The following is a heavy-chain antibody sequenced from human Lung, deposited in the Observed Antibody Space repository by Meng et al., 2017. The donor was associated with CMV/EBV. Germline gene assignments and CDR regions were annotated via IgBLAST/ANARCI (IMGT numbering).Heavy chain of an antibody. J-gene: IGHJ5*02. CDR1: GYTFTSSD. CDR2: MNPNSGNT. Sequence: VSEVKKPGDPVKAPCKPSGYTFTSSDINWVRQATGQGLEWMGWMNPNSGNTGYAQKFQGRVTMTRNTSISTAYMELSSLRSEDTAVYYCARGYCSGGSCPVFDPWGQGTLVTVSS. V-gene: IGHV1-8*01. D-gene: IGHD2-15*01. CDR3: ARGYCSGGSCPVFDP.